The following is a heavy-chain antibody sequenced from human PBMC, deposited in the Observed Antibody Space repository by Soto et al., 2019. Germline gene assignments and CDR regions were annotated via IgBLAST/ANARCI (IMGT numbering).Heavy chain of an antibody. CDR3: ARDPSYYYDSSGYYGFDP. V-gene: IGHV4-59*01. J-gene: IGHJ5*02. CDR1: GGSISSYY. Sequence: SETLSLTCTVSGGSISSYYWSWIRQPPGKGLEWIGDIYYSGSTNYNPSLQSRVTISVDTSKNQFSLKLSSVTAADTAVYYCARDPSYYYDSSGYYGFDPWGQGTLVTVSS. CDR2: IYYSGST. D-gene: IGHD3-22*01.